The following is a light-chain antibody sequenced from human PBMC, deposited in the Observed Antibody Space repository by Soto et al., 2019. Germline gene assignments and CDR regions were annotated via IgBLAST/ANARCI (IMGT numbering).Light chain of an antibody. Sequence: QSALTQPASVSGSPGRSSPFSCPGPSSDVGSYNLVSWYQQHPGNAPKLMIYEGSKRPSGVSNRFFGSKSGNTASLTISGLQAEDEADYYCCSFARGSTLVFGGGTKLTVL. V-gene: IGLV2-23*01. CDR3: CSFARGSTLV. CDR1: SSDVGSYNL. CDR2: EGS. J-gene: IGLJ3*02.